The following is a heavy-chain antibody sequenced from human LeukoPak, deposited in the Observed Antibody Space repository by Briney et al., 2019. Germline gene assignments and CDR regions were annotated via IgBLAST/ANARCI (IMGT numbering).Heavy chain of an antibody. CDR3: ARDLSGVAGYTYGRGIDY. CDR1: GFTFSSYR. D-gene: IGHD5-18*01. CDR2: IKKDGSEK. Sequence: GGSLRLSCAASGFTFSSYRMSWVRQAPGKGLEWVANIKKDGSEKYYVDSVKGRFTISRDNAKTSLYPQMNSLRAEDTAVYYCARDLSGVAGYTYGRGIDYWGQGTLVTVSS. V-gene: IGHV3-7*01. J-gene: IGHJ4*02.